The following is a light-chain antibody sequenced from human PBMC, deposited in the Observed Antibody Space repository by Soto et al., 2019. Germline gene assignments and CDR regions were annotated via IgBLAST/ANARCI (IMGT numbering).Light chain of an antibody. J-gene: IGLJ3*02. CDR3: AAWDDGLSGPV. V-gene: IGLV1-47*02. CDR1: SSNIGINY. Sequence: QSVLTQPPSAPGTPGQRVTISCSGNSSNIGINYVYWYQQLPGTAPRLLIQSTSLRPSGVPYRFSGSKSGTSASLAISGLRSEDEGDYYCAAWDDGLSGPVFGGGTKLTVL. CDR2: STS.